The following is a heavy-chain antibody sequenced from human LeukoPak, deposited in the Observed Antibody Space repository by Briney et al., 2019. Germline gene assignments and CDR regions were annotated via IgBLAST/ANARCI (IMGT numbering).Heavy chain of an antibody. CDR2: IIPILGIA. D-gene: IGHD5-12*01. CDR3: ARDKYSGYDPAASYYFDY. J-gene: IGHJ4*02. Sequence: ASVKVSCKASGGTFSSYAISWVRQAPGQGLEWMGRIIPILGIANYAQKFQGRVTITADKSTSTAYMELSSLRSEDTAVYYCARDKYSGYDPAASYYFDYWGQGTLVTVSS. CDR1: GGTFSSYA. V-gene: IGHV1-69*04.